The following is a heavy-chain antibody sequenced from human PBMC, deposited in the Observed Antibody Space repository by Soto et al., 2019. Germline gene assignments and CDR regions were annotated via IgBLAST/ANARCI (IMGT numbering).Heavy chain of an antibody. CDR2: IYYSGST. D-gene: IGHD3-22*01. CDR3: ARIEYYYDSSGYRFSFDY. Sequence: QVQLQESGPGLVKPSQTLSLTCTVSGGSISSGGYYWSWIRQHPGKGLEWIGYIYYSGSTYYNPSLKSRVTISVDTSKNQCSLKLSSVTAADTAVYYCARIEYYYDSSGYRFSFDYWGQGTLVTVSS. V-gene: IGHV4-31*03. J-gene: IGHJ4*02. CDR1: GGSISSGGYY.